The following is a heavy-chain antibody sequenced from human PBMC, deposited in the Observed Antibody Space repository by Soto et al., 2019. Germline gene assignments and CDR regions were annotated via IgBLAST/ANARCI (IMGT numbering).Heavy chain of an antibody. Sequence: PSETLSLTCAVSGCSISSSNWWSWVRQPPGKGLEWIGEIYHSGSTNYNPSLKSRVTISVDKSKNQFSLKLSSVTAADTAVYYCARDAGIAAAGRGSWFDAWGQGTLVTVSS. CDR2: IYHSGST. CDR1: GCSISSSNW. J-gene: IGHJ5*02. V-gene: IGHV4-4*02. CDR3: ARDAGIAAAGRGSWFDA. D-gene: IGHD6-13*01.